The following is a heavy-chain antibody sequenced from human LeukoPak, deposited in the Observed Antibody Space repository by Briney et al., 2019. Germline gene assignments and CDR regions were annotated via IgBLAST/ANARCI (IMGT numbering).Heavy chain of an antibody. Sequence: ASVKVSCKVSGYSLSEFFTHWVRQAPGKGLEWMGGFDPEDGEPMYAQKFQGRVTMTEDTSTDTAYMELRSLRSEDTAVYYCATEKDELLDSWGQGTLVTVSS. J-gene: IGHJ5*01. D-gene: IGHD1-1*01. CDR3: ATEKDELLDS. CDR1: GYSLSEFF. V-gene: IGHV1-24*01. CDR2: FDPEDGEP.